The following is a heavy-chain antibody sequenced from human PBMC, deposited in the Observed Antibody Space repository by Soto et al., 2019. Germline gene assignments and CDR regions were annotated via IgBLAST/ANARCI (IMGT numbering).Heavy chain of an antibody. V-gene: IGHV3-33*01. CDR2: IWNDGNGY. J-gene: IGHJ6*02. D-gene: IGHD6-13*01. CDR1: GFNFNNYG. Sequence: QVQLVASGGGVVQPGRSLRLSCAASGFNFNNYGMRLVRQAPCKGLEWVAVIWNDGNGYYYANSVKGRFTISRDNSKNKMYLQMNSMGAGDTAVYSCARRQIAPPPRGAASAIGGMDVWGQGTPGTGSS. CDR3: ARRQIAPPPRGAASAIGGMDV.